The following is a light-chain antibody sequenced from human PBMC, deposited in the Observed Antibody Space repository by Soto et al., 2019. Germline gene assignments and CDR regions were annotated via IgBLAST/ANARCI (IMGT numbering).Light chain of an antibody. V-gene: IGLV1-40*01. J-gene: IGLJ1*01. CDR3: SSYTSRTTLYV. Sequence: VLTQPPSVSGAPGQRVTISCTGSSSNIGAGYDVHWYQQLPGTAPKLLIYGNSNRPSGVPDRFSGSKSGTSASLTISGLQAEDEADYHCSSYTSRTTLYVFGTGTKVTVL. CDR2: GNS. CDR1: SSNIGAGYD.